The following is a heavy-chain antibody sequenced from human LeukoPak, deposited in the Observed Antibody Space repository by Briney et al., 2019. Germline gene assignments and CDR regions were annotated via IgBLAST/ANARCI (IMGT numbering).Heavy chain of an antibody. CDR2: IYINSAT. CDR1: GFTVSSTY. V-gene: IGHV3-66*01. CDR3: ARAAGSSWLDY. D-gene: IGHD1-26*01. Sequence: PGGSLRLSCAASGFTVSSTYMSWVRQAPGKGLEWVSIIYINSATYYADSVKGRFTISRDDSKNTLYLQMNSLRAEDTAVYYCARAAGSSWLDYWGQGTLVTVSS. J-gene: IGHJ4*02.